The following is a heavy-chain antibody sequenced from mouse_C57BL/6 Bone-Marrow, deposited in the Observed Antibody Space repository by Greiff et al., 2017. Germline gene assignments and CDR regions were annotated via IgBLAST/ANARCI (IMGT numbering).Heavy chain of an antibody. J-gene: IGHJ2*01. CDR1: GFTFSDYY. Sequence: DVMLVESGGGLVQPGGSLKLSCAASGFTFSDYYMYWVRQTPEKRLEWVAYLSNGGGSTYYPDTVKGRFTISRDNAKNTLYLQMSRLKSEDTAMYYCARHGTYFDYWGQGTTLTVSS. CDR3: ARHGTYFDY. V-gene: IGHV5-12*01. D-gene: IGHD4-1*01. CDR2: LSNGGGST.